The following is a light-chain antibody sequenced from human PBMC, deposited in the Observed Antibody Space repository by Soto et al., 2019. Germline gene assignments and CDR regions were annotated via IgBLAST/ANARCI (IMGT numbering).Light chain of an antibody. Sequence: EKVMTQSPAPLSVSPGERATLSCRASQSVKSRLAWYQQKPGQAPRLLIYDAFTRATGIPARFSGSASVTELTMTVSSLQSEDLAVYDCQQYDEWPLTLEGGTKVEIK. CDR2: DAF. V-gene: IGKV3-15*01. J-gene: IGKJ4*01. CDR1: QSVKSR. CDR3: QQYDEWPLT.